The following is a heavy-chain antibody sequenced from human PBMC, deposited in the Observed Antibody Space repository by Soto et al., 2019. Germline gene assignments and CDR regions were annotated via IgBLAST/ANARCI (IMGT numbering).Heavy chain of an antibody. J-gene: IGHJ4*02. CDR1: GFTFSVYA. Sequence: EVRLLESGGGLVQPGGSLRLSCAASGFTFSVYAMSWVRQAPGKGLEWVSGISGSGDSTHYADSVKGRFTVSRDNSKCMLYLQTNSLRDEDTAIYYCAKALYGGFTYWGQGTLVTVSS. CDR2: ISGSGDST. D-gene: IGHD3-10*01. CDR3: AKALYGGFTY. V-gene: IGHV3-23*01.